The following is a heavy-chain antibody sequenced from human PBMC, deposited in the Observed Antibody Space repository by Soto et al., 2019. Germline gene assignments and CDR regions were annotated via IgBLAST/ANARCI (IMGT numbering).Heavy chain of an antibody. Sequence: ASVKVSCKASGCTFTSYAMHWVRQAPGQRLEWMGWINAGNGNTKYSQKFQGRVTITRDTSASTAYMELSSLRSEDTAVYYCARLPPPEYSSGWYYFDYWGQGTLVTVSS. J-gene: IGHJ4*02. CDR1: GCTFTSYA. V-gene: IGHV1-3*01. D-gene: IGHD6-19*01. CDR2: INAGNGNT. CDR3: ARLPPPEYSSGWYYFDY.